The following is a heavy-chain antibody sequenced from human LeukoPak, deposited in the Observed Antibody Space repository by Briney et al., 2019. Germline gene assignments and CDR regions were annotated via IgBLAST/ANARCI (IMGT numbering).Heavy chain of an antibody. CDR1: GFTFSSYA. CDR2: ISYDGSNK. D-gene: IGHD3-9*01. V-gene: IGHV3-30-3*01. CDR3: AREYLRGMDV. Sequence: GRSLRLSCAASGFTFSSYAMHWVRQAPGKGLEWVAVISYDGSNKYYADSVKGRFTISRDNSKNTLYLQMDSLRAVDTAVYYCAREYLRGMDVWGQGTTVTVSS. J-gene: IGHJ6*02.